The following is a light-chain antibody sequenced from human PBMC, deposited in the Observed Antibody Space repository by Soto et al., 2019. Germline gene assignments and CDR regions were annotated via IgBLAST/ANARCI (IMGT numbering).Light chain of an antibody. Sequence: QAVVTQEPSLTVSPGGTVTLTCASSTGAVTSDYYPNWLQQKPGQAPRSLIHSTYTRHFWTPARFSVSLLGGKAALTVSDVQPDDEADYYCLLYHGAAQVFGGGTKLTVL. J-gene: IGLJ3*02. CDR3: LLYHGAAQV. CDR2: STY. V-gene: IGLV7-43*01. CDR1: TGAVTSDYY.